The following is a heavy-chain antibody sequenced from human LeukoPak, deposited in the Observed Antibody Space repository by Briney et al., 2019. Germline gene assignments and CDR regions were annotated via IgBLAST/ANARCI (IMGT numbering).Heavy chain of an antibody. CDR1: GYTFTSYG. D-gene: IGHD1-26*01. CDR2: ISAYNGNT. V-gene: IGHV1-18*01. CDR3: ARVKAVGATTSAIWFDP. Sequence: GASVKVSCKASGYTFTSYGISWVRQAPGQGLEWMGWISAYNGNTNYAQKLQGRVTMTTDTSTSTAYMELRSLRSDDTAVYYCARVKAVGATTSAIWFDPWGQGTLVTVSS. J-gene: IGHJ5*02.